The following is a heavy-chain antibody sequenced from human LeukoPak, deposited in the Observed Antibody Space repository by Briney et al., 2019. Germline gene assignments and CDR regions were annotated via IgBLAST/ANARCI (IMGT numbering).Heavy chain of an antibody. D-gene: IGHD6-13*01. CDR3: ATLSWYKLPAAFDI. Sequence: SETLSLTCTVSGASISSSNYYWGWNRQPPGKGLEWIGNMYYGGSTHYNPSLKSRVTISVDTSKNQFSLKLNSVTAADTAVYYCATLSWYKLPAAFDIWGQGTLVTVSS. CDR1: GASISSSNYY. V-gene: IGHV4-39*07. CDR2: MYYGGST. J-gene: IGHJ3*02.